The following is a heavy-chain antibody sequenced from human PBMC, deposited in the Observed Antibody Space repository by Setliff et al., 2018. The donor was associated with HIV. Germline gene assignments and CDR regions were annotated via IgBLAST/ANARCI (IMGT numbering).Heavy chain of an antibody. V-gene: IGHV1-46*01. CDR2: MNPNGRST. Sequence: GASGKVSCKASGYTFTSYYIHWLRQVPGQGLEWMGVMNPNGRSTDFAQKFQGRLSLTTDTSTNTVYLELNSLRSDDTAAYYCAVVYCSISTCDDDYFFGYWGQGTLVTVSS. CDR1: GYTFTSYY. D-gene: IGHD2-15*01. CDR3: AVVYCSISTCDDDYFFGY. J-gene: IGHJ4*02.